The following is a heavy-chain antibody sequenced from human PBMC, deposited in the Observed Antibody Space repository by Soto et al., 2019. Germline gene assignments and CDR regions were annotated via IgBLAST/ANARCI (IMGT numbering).Heavy chain of an antibody. V-gene: IGHV3-15*01. J-gene: IGHJ4*02. D-gene: IGHD1-26*01. CDR1: GFTFSDAW. Sequence: LRLSCAASGFTFSDAWLNWVRQVPGKGLEWVGLVKSKANGGTIHYAEPVKGRFTISRDDSKNTLYVQMNSLKIDDAAVYYCTSEVSGSHVYWGQGALVTVSS. CDR3: TSEVSGSHVY. CDR2: VKSKANGGTI.